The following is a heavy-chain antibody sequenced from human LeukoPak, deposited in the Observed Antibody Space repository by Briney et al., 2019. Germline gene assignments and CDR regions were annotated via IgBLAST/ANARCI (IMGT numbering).Heavy chain of an antibody. CDR1: GGTFSSYA. CDR2: IIPILGIA. Sequence: VASVTVSFKASGGTFSSYAISWVRQAPGQGLEWMGRIIPILGIANYTQKFQGRVTITADKSTSTAYMELSSLRSEDTAVYYCAIFSLGFDPWGQGTLVTVSS. V-gene: IGHV1-69*04. CDR3: AIFSLGFDP. D-gene: IGHD3-16*01. J-gene: IGHJ5*02.